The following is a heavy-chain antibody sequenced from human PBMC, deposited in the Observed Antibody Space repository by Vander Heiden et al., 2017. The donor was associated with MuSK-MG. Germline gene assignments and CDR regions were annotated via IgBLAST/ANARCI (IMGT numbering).Heavy chain of an antibody. V-gene: IGHV4-39*07. D-gene: IGHD3-22*01. CDR1: GGSISSSSYY. CDR2: IYYSGST. Sequence: QLQLQESGPGLVKPSETLSLTCTVSGGSISSSSYYWGWIRQPPGKGLEWIGSIYYSGSTYYNPSLKSRVTISVDTSKNQFSLKLSSVTAADPAVYYCARVCWITMIGLDPWGQGTLVTVSS. J-gene: IGHJ5*02. CDR3: ARVCWITMIGLDP.